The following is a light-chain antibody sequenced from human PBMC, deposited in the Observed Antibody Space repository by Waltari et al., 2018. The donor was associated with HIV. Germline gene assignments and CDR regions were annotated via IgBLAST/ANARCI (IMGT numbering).Light chain of an antibody. CDR1: QSVSSY. CDR3: HQRSIWPLT. Sequence: EIVLTQSPATLSLSPGERATLSCRASQSVSSYLAWYQQKPGQAPRLLIYAASNRATGIPARFSGSGSGTDFPLTISSLEPEDFAVYYCHQRSIWPLTFGGGTKVEIK. CDR2: AAS. J-gene: IGKJ4*01. V-gene: IGKV3-11*01.